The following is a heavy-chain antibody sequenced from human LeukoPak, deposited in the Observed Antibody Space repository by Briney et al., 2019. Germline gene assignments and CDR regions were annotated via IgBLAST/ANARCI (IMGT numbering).Heavy chain of an antibody. CDR3: AREGDGYNIDY. V-gene: IGHV4-31*03. Sequence: SEALSLTCTVSGGSISSGGYYWSWIRQHPGKGLEWIGYIYYSGSTYYNPSLKSRVTISVDTSKNQFSLKLSSVTAADTAVCYCAREGDGYNIDYWGQGTLVTVSS. CDR2: IYYSGST. CDR1: GGSISSGGYY. D-gene: IGHD5-24*01. J-gene: IGHJ4*02.